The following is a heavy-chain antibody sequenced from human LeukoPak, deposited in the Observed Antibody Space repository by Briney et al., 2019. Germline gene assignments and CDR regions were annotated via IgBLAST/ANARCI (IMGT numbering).Heavy chain of an antibody. D-gene: IGHD3-9*01. V-gene: IGHV3-21*01. CDR2: ISSSSSYI. Sequence: PGGSLRLSCAASGFTFSSYSMNWVRQAPGKGLEWASSISSSSSYIYYADSVKGRFTISRDNAKNSLYLQMNSLRAEDTAVYYCARDHPESHYDILTGYHDYWGQGTLVTVSS. CDR3: ARDHPESHYDILTGYHDY. CDR1: GFTFSSYS. J-gene: IGHJ4*02.